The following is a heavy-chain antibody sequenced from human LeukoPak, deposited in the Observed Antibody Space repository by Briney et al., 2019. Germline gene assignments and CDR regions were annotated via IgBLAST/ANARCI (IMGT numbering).Heavy chain of an antibody. J-gene: IGHJ4*02. CDR3: AKHPSPVFGGGSYFED. D-gene: IGHD3-16*01. CDR2: ISSSSSYI. V-gene: IGHV3-21*04. Sequence: GGSLRLSCAASGFTFSSYSMNWVRQAPGKGLEWVSSISSSSSYIYYADSVKGRFTISRDNSKNTLYLQMHSLTAEDTAVYYCAKHPSPVFGGGSYFEDWGQGTLVTVSS. CDR1: GFTFSSYS.